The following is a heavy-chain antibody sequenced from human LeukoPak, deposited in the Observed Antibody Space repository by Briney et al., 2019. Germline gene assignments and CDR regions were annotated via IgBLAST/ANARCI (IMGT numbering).Heavy chain of an antibody. CDR3: AKDISGWALEQTFQH. J-gene: IGHJ1*01. D-gene: IGHD6-19*01. CDR2: ISANTGFI. Sequence: GGSLRLSCVASGCNFDDCAMHWVRQAPGKGLEWVSLISANTGFIYYADSVKGRFTISRDNSKNSVYLQMNSLRTEDSALYYCAKDISGWALEQTFQHWGQGTLVSVSS. V-gene: IGHV3-43*02. CDR1: GCNFDDCA.